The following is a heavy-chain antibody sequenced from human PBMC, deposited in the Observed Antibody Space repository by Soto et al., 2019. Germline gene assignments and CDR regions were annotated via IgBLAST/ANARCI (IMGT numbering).Heavy chain of an antibody. V-gene: IGHV3-23*01. CDR1: GFTFSSYG. CDR2: ISGSGGST. D-gene: IGHD3-10*01. J-gene: IGHJ4*02. Sequence: AGSLRLSCAASGFTFSSYGMSWVRQAPGKGLEWVSSISGSGGSTYYADSVKGRFTISRDNSKNTLYLQMSSLRAEDTAVYYCANRNDYGSGSYFPFGHLGQGTLGTVSS. CDR3: ANRNDYGSGSYFPFGH.